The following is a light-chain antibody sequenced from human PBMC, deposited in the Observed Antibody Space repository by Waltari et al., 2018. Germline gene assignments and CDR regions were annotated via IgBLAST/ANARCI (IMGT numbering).Light chain of an antibody. CDR1: GSDVGNYNL. V-gene: IGLV2-23*01. J-gene: IGLJ3*02. CDR2: DDN. CDR3: CSYAGSYTWV. Sequence: QSALPHPASVSGSPGQSITISCPGTGSDVGNYNLVSWYQQYPGKAPKVMIYDDNRRPSGVSDRFSGSKSGNTASLTISGVQAEDEADYYCCSYAGSYTWVFGGGTKLTVL.